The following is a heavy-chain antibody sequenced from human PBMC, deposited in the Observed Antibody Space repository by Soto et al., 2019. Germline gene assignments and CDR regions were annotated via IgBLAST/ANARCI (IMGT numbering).Heavy chain of an antibody. V-gene: IGHV3-23*01. Sequence: GGSLRLSCAASGFTFSSYAMSWVRQAPGKGLEWVSAISGSGGSTYYADSVKGRFTISRDNSKNTLYLQMNSLRAEDTAVYYCAKDPYYYGSGRGAYFDYWGQGTLVTVSS. CDR3: AKDPYYYGSGRGAYFDY. J-gene: IGHJ4*02. CDR2: ISGSGGST. CDR1: GFTFSSYA. D-gene: IGHD3-10*01.